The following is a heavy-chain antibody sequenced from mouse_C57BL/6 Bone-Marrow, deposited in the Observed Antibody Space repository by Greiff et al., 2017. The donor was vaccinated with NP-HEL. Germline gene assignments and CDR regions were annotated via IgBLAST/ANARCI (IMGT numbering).Heavy chain of an antibody. CDR2: ISNGGGST. CDR3: ARHEDSKREYYYAMDY. D-gene: IGHD2-5*01. V-gene: IGHV5-12*01. CDR1: GFTFSDYY. Sequence: EVQLVESGGGLVQPGGSLKLSCAASGFTFSDYYMYWVRQTPEKRLEWVAYISNGGGSTYYPDTVKGRFTISRDNAKNTLYLQMSRLKSEDTAMYYCARHEDSKREYYYAMDYWGQGTSVTVSS. J-gene: IGHJ4*01.